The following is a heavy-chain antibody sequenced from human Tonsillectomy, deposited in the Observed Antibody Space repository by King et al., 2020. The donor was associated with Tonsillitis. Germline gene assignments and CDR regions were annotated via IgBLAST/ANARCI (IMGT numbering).Heavy chain of an antibody. D-gene: IGHD3-3*01. V-gene: IGHV3-11*01. Sequence: VQLVESGGGLVKPGGSLRLSCAASGFTFSDYYMSWIRQAPGKGLEWVSYISSSGSTIYYADSVKGRFTISRGNAKNSLYLQMNSLRAEDTAVYYCARDQYYDFWSGYYFDVQQLVLRLDAFDIWGQGTMVTVSS. CDR2: ISSSGSTI. CDR1: GFTFSDYY. J-gene: IGHJ3*02. CDR3: ARDQYYDFWSGYYFDVQQLVLRLDAFDI.